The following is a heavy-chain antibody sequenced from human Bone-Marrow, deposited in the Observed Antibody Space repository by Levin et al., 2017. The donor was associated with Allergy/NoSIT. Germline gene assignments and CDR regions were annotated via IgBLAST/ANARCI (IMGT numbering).Heavy chain of an antibody. CDR2: INSNSAYI. CDR1: GVTRNNYT. J-gene: IGHJ6*02. Sequence: GGSLRLSCAVSGVTRNNYTLTWVRQPPGKGLEWVSSINSNSAYIHYGDSVKGRFTISRDNSKKLLFLQMNSLRDEDTATYYCASRLTASGGLDGWGHGTTVTVSS. V-gene: IGHV3-21*04. D-gene: IGHD5-18*01. CDR3: ASRLTASGGLDG.